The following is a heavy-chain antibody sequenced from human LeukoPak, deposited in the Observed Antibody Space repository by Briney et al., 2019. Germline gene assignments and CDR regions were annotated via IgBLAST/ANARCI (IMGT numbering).Heavy chain of an antibody. Sequence: PGGSLRLSCAVSGFTFDYAMHWVRQAPGKGLEWVGSINWNNITVVYADSVKGRFTISRDNPKNSLYLRLNSLRAEDTAFYYCAKDSSGGVSSAGILDFWGPGTLVTVSP. J-gene: IGHJ4*02. CDR3: AKDSSGGVSSAGILDF. CDR2: INWNNITV. V-gene: IGHV3-9*01. D-gene: IGHD6-13*01. CDR1: GFTFDYA.